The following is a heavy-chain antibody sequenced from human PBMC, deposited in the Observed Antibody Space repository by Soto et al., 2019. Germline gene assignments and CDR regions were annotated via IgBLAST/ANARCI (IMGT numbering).Heavy chain of an antibody. CDR2: ISGNGRII. Sequence: QVQLVESGGGLVKPGGSLRFSCATSGVIFSDYYMHWIRQAPGKGLEWISYISGNGRIIQYADSAKGRFTISRDNAQNSLYLQMNSLRAEDTALYFCARDFDADSRTDFDYWGQATLVTVSS. J-gene: IGHJ4*02. V-gene: IGHV3-11*01. CDR3: ARDFDADSRTDFDY. D-gene: IGHD4-17*01. CDR1: GVIFSDYY.